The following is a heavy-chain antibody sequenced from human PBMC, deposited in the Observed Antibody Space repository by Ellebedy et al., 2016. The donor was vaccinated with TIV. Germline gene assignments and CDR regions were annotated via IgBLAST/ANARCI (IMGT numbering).Heavy chain of an antibody. CDR2: INPKSGGT. D-gene: IGHD2-21*01. CDR3: ARGFVWFSYAFDI. Sequence: ASVKVSCXASGYTFTGTDYYMHWVRQAPGQGLEWMGWINPKSGGTNYARKFQGRVTMTRDTSISTAYMELGRLRSDDTAVFYCARGFVWFSYAFDIWGQGTMVTVSP. V-gene: IGHV1-2*02. J-gene: IGHJ3*02. CDR1: GYTFTGTDYY.